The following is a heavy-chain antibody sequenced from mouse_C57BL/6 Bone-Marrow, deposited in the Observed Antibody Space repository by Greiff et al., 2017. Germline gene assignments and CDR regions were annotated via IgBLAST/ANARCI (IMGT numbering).Heavy chain of an antibody. V-gene: IGHV1-81*01. J-gene: IGHJ1*03. CDR1: GYTFTSYG. CDR3: ARWGYYYGSSHWYFDV. D-gene: IGHD1-1*01. Sequence: QVQLQQSGAELARPGASVKLSCKASGYTFTSYGISWVKQRTGQGLEWIGEIYPRSGNTYYNEKFKGKATLTADKSSSTEYMELRSLTSEDSAVYFCARWGYYYGSSHWYFDVWGTGTTVTVSS. CDR2: IYPRSGNT.